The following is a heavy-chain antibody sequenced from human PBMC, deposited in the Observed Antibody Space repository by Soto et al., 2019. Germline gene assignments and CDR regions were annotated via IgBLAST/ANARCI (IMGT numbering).Heavy chain of an antibody. CDR3: ARDSAVAGTFSAYYFDY. J-gene: IGHJ4*02. V-gene: IGHV1-18*01. D-gene: IGHD6-19*01. CDR1: GYTFTNFG. CDR2: ISAYNGNT. Sequence: ASVKVSCKASGYTFTNFGISWVRQAPGQGLEWMGWISAYNGNTNYAQKFQGRVTITRDTSASTAYMELSSLRSEDTAVYYCARDSAVAGTFSAYYFDYWGQGTLVTVSS.